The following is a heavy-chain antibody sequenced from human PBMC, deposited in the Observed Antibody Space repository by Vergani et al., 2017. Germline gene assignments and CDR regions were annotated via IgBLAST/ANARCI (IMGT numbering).Heavy chain of an antibody. Sequence: QVQLQESGPGLVKPSQTLSLTCDVSASSIMTNPSWGWFRQSPGKGLEWIGCIHHSGDTHYNSSLKSRVSISIVSSSKFSLSLTSVTAADTAIYYCARHRGSGGFFPSSYFYGMYVWGHGTTVTVSS. D-gene: IGHD3-10*01. J-gene: IGHJ6*02. CDR3: ARHRGSGGFFPSSYFYGMYV. CDR1: ASSIMTNPS. CDR2: IHHSGDT. V-gene: IGHV4-38-2*01.